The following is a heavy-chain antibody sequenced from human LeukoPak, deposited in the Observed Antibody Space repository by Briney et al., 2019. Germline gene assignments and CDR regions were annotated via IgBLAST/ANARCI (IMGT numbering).Heavy chain of an antibody. Sequence: PSETLSLTCTVSGGSISSSSYYWGWIRQPPGKGLEWIGYIYYSGSTNYNPSLKSRVTISVDTSKNQFSLKLSSVTAADTAVYYCARHGPYYDFWSGPPPGGMDVWGQGTTVTVSS. CDR1: GGSISSSSYY. D-gene: IGHD3-3*01. CDR3: ARHGPYYDFWSGPPPGGMDV. CDR2: IYYSGST. V-gene: IGHV4-61*05. J-gene: IGHJ6*02.